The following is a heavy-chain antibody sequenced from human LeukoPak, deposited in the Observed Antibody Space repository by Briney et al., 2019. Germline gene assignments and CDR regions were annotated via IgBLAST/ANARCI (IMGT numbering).Heavy chain of an antibody. CDR3: ARDDSYDTLTGYRHLNAFDI. J-gene: IGHJ3*02. CDR1: GGTFSSYA. D-gene: IGHD3-9*01. Sequence: SVKVSCKASGGTFSSYAISWVRQAPGQGLEWMGGIIPIFGTANYAQKFQGRVTITADESTSTAYMELSSLRSEDTAVYYCARDDSYDTLTGYRHLNAFDIWGQGTMVTVSS. V-gene: IGHV1-69*01. CDR2: IIPIFGTA.